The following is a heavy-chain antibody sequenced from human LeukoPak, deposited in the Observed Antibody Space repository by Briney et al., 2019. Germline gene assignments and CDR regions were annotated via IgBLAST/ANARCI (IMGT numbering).Heavy chain of an antibody. Sequence: HPGRSLILSCAASGFTFSNYGMHWFRQAPGKGLEWVAVISYDGSNKYYADSVKGRFAISRDNGKNTLYMEMNSLRAEDTAVYYCARDGSSWSNWLDPWGQGTLVTVYS. J-gene: IGHJ5*02. D-gene: IGHD6-13*01. CDR2: ISYDGSNK. CDR3: ARDGSSWSNWLDP. CDR1: GFTFSNYG. V-gene: IGHV3-30*03.